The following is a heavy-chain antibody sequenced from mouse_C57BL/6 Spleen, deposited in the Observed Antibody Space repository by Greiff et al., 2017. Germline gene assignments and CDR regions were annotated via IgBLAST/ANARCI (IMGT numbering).Heavy chain of an antibody. D-gene: IGHD4-1*01. V-gene: IGHV7-3*01. J-gene: IGHJ4*01. Sequence: DVQLVESGGGLVQPGGSLSLSCAASGFTFTDYYMSWVRQPPGKALEWLGFIRNKANGYTTEYSASVKGRFTISRDNSQSILYLQMNALRAEDSATYYCARYDWEYAMDYWGQGTSVTVSS. CDR3: ARYDWEYAMDY. CDR1: GFTFTDYY. CDR2: IRNKANGYTT.